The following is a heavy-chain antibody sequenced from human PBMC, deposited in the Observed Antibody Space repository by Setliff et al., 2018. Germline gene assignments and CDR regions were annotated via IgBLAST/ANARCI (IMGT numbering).Heavy chain of an antibody. CDR1: DGAFSTYY. D-gene: IGHD3-3*01. Sequence: PSETLSLTCDVYDGAFSTYYWTWIRQPPGKGLEWIGDMHQSGRINFNPSLKSRVTMSVDRSKNQFSLNLNSVTAADTAVYYCRYWSGYYNNDYWGQGTLVTVSS. V-gene: IGHV4-34*01. CDR2: MHQSGRI. CDR3: RYWSGYYNNDY. J-gene: IGHJ4*02.